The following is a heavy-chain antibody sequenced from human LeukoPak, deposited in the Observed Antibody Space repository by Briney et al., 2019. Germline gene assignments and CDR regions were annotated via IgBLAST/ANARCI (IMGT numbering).Heavy chain of an antibody. CDR3: ARERVTTIFGVVTLDPFDY. J-gene: IGHJ4*02. CDR1: GYTFTSYG. D-gene: IGHD3-3*01. V-gene: IGHV1-18*01. Sequence: GASVKVSCKASGYTFTSYGISWVRQAPGQVLERMGWISAYNGNTNYAQKLQGRVTMTTDTSTSTAYMELRSLRSDDTAVYYCARERVTTIFGVVTLDPFDYWGQGTLVTVSS. CDR2: ISAYNGNT.